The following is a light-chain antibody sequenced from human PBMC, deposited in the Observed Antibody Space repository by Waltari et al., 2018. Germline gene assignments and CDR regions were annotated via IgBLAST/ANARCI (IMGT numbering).Light chain of an antibody. V-gene: IGKV1-39*01. Sequence: DIQMTQSPSSLAASVVDRVTITCRASRTASDFLNWYQQKPGSAPKLLIYAASTLQSGVPSRFKGSGSGTDFTLTINSLQPEDFATYYCQQSYNTPWTFGQGTRVESK. CDR3: QQSYNTPWT. CDR1: RTASDF. CDR2: AAS. J-gene: IGKJ1*01.